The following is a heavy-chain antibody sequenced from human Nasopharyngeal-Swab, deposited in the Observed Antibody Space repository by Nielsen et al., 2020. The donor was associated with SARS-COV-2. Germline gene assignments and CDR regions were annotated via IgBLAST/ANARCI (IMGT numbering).Heavy chain of an antibody. CDR2: ISGSGGRT. Sequence: GESLKISCAASGFTFNNYANYAMRWVRQPPGKGLEWVSAISGSGGRTYYADSVKGRFTISRDNSKNTVFLQMNSLRAEDTAVYYCARDHSGYDPTPYYWGQGTLVTVSS. J-gene: IGHJ4*02. D-gene: IGHD5-12*01. CDR3: ARDHSGYDPTPYY. CDR1: GFTFNNYANYA. V-gene: IGHV3-23*01.